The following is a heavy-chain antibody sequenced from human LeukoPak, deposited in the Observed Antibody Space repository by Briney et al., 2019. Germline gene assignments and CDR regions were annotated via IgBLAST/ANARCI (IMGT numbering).Heavy chain of an antibody. CDR2: IIPIFGRA. Sequence: SVKVSLKCSVGTFSSYAISWVRQAPGQGLEWMGGIIPIFGRANYAQKFQGRVTITADESTSTAYMELSSLRSEDTAVYYCARNQGSSWSRYQCDYWGQGTLVTVSS. CDR1: VGTFSSYA. CDR3: ARNQGSSWSRYQCDY. V-gene: IGHV1-69*01. D-gene: IGHD6-13*01. J-gene: IGHJ4*02.